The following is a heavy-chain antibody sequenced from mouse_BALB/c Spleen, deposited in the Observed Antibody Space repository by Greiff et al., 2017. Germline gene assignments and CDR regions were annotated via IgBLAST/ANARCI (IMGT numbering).Heavy chain of an antibody. CDR2: ISSGGSYT. CDR3: ARVDYGSSYGYFDV. Sequence: EVMLVESGGGLVKPGGSLKLSCAASGFTFSSYAMSWVRQSPEKRLEWVAEISSGGSYTYYPDTVTGRFTISRDNAKNTLYLEMSSLRSEDTAMYYCARVDYGSSYGYFDVWGAGTTVTVSS. D-gene: IGHD1-1*01. V-gene: IGHV5-9-4*01. J-gene: IGHJ1*01. CDR1: GFTFSSYA.